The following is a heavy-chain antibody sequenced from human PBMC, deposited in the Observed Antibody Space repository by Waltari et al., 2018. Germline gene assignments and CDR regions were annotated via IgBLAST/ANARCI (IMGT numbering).Heavy chain of an antibody. CDR3: ARDRSPTYYLDY. D-gene: IGHD2-15*01. V-gene: IGHV4-4*07. CDR1: GDSPSSHY. CDR2: VFVSGST. Sequence: QVQLQESGPGLVTPSETLSLTCTVSGDSPSSHYWSWIRQSAGKGLDWIGRVFVSGSTMYNPSFKTRVTMSVDASKNEVSLKLSSVTAADTAVYYCARDRSPTYYLDYWGQGILVTVSS. J-gene: IGHJ4*02.